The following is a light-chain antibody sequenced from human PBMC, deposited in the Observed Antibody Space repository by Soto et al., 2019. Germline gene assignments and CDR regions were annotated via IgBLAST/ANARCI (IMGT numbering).Light chain of an antibody. CDR1: SSDVGSYNL. CDR2: EGS. V-gene: IGLV2-23*01. CDR3: CSYAGSSTFYG. J-gene: IGLJ1*01. Sequence: QSALTQPASVSGSPGQSITISCTGTSSDVGSYNLVSWYQHHPGKAPKLMIYEGSKRPSGVSNRFSGSKSGNTASLTISGLQAEDEADYYCCSYAGSSTFYGFGTGTKLTVL.